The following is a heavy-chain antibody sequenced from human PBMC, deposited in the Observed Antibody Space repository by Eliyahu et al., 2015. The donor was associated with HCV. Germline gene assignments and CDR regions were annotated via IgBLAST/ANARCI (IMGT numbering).Heavy chain of an antibody. Sequence: EVQLLESGGGLVQPGGSLRLSCAASGFXFSSXAMRWVRQAPGKGLGGVSAISGSGGSTHYADSVKGRFTISRDNSKNTLYLQMNSLRAEDTAVFYCAKWVGSGSYYYYYYGMDVWGQGTTVTVSS. CDR2: ISGSGGST. J-gene: IGHJ6*02. CDR3: AKWVGSGSYYYYYYGMDV. V-gene: IGHV3-23*01. D-gene: IGHD1-26*01. CDR1: GFXFSSXA.